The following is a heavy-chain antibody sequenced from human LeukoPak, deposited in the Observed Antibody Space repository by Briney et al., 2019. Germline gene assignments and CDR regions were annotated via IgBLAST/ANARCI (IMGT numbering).Heavy chain of an antibody. CDR2: INHSGST. CDR1: GGSFSGYY. D-gene: IGHD6-19*01. Sequence: SETLSLTCAVYGGSFSGYYWSWIRQPPGKGLEWIGEINHSGSTNYNPSLKSRVAISVDTSKNQFSLKLSSVTAADTAVYYCASLISSGGYYGMDVWGQGTTVTVSS. CDR3: ASLISSGGYYGMDV. V-gene: IGHV4-34*01. J-gene: IGHJ6*02.